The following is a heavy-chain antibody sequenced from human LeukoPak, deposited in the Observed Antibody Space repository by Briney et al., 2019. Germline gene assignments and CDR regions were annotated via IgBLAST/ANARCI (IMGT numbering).Heavy chain of an antibody. Sequence: SETLSLTCAVSGYSISSGYYWGWIRQPPGKGLEWIGSIYHSGSTYYNPSLKSRVTISVDTSKNQFSLKLSSVTAADTAVYYCASLTYYDVWSGSYYMDVWGKGTTVTVSS. CDR3: ASLTYYDVWSGSYYMDV. D-gene: IGHD3-3*01. J-gene: IGHJ6*03. V-gene: IGHV4-38-2*01. CDR2: IYHSGST. CDR1: GYSISSGYY.